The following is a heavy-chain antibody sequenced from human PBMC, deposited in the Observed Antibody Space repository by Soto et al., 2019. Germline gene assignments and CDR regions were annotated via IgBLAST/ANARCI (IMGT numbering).Heavy chain of an antibody. CDR2: IYHSGST. V-gene: IGHV4-30-2*01. CDR3: ARVAGAAADYFDY. CDR1: GGSISSGGYS. D-gene: IGHD6-13*01. J-gene: IGHJ4*02. Sequence: SETLSLTCAVSGGSISSGGYSWSWIRQPPGKGLEWIGYIYHSGSTYYNPSLKSRATISVDRSKNQYSLKLSSVTAADTAVYYCARVAGAAADYFDYWGQGTLVTVSS.